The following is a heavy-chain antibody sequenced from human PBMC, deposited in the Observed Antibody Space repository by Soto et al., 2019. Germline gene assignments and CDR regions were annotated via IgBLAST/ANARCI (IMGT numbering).Heavy chain of an antibody. CDR2: INHSGST. J-gene: IGHJ4*02. D-gene: IGHD2-8*02. Sequence: PCETLSSSWAVYAGSFRGSYWTWIRQPPGTGLEWIGEINHSGSTNYNPSLKSRVTISVDTSKNQFSLKLTSVTAADTAVYYCARDKITGLFDYWGQGTLVTVS. CDR3: ARDKITGLFDY. V-gene: IGHV4-34*01. CDR1: AGSFRGSY.